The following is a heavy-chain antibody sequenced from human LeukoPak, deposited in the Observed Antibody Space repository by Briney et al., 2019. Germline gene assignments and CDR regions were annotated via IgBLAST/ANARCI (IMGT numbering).Heavy chain of an antibody. CDR1: GGTFSSYA. CDR2: IIPIFGTA. CDR3: ASSYCSSTSCYVPYNWFDP. V-gene: IGHV1-69*13. J-gene: IGHJ5*02. Sequence: SVKVSCKASGGTFSSYAISWARQAPGQGLEWMGGIIPIFGTANYAQKFQGRVTITADESTSTAYMELSSLRSEDTAVYYCASSYCSSTSCYVPYNWFDPWGQGTLVTVSS. D-gene: IGHD2-2*01.